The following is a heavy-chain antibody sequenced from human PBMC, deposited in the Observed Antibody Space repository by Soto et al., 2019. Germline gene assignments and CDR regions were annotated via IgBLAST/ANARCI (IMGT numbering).Heavy chain of an antibody. J-gene: IGHJ6*02. V-gene: IGHV3-15*07. CDR1: GFTFSNAW. Sequence: GGSLRLSCAASGFTFSNAWMNWVRQNPGKGLEWVGRIKRRTDGGTVDYAAPVKGRFTISRDDSENTLYLQMSSLKTEDTAVYYCTTRFWSAHFTTYNYYGMDVWGQGTTVTVSS. CDR3: TTRFWSAHFTTYNYYGMDV. D-gene: IGHD3-3*01. CDR2: IKRRTDGGTV.